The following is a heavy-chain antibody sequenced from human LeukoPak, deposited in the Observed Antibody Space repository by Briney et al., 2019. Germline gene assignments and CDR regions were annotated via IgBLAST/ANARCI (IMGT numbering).Heavy chain of an antibody. CDR2: IRSKANSYAT. CDR3: TSFYCTGGVCSPPNDAFDI. Sequence: GGSLKLSCAASGFTFSGSAMHWVRQASGKGLEWVGRIRSKANSYATAYAASVKGRFTISRDDSKNTAYLQMNSLKTEDTAVYYCTSFYCTGGVCSPPNDAFDIWGQGTMVTVSS. CDR1: GFTFSGSA. D-gene: IGHD2-8*02. V-gene: IGHV3-73*01. J-gene: IGHJ3*02.